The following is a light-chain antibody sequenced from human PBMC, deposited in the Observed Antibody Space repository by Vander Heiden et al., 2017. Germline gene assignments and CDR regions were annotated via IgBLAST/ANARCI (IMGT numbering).Light chain of an antibody. J-gene: IGKJ2*01. Sequence: DIQMTESPSSLSASVGDRVTITCRASQSISSYLNWYQQKPGKAPKLLIYAASSLQSRVPSRFSGSGSGTDFTLTISSLQPEDFATYYCQQNYSTYTFGQGTKLEIK. CDR3: QQNYSTYT. CDR1: QSISSY. CDR2: AAS. V-gene: IGKV1-39*01.